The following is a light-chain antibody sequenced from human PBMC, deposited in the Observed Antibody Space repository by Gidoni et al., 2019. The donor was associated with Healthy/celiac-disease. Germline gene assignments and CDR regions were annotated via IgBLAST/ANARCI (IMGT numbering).Light chain of an antibody. V-gene: IGKV4-1*01. CDR3: QQYYSTPYT. CDR1: QSVLYSSNNKNY. Sequence: DIVMTQSPDSMAVSLGERVTINCKSSQSVLYSSNNKNYLAWYQQKPGQPPKLLIYWASTRESGVPDLFSGSGSGTDFTLTISSLQAEYVAVYYCQQYYSTPYTFGQGTKLEIK. CDR2: WAS. J-gene: IGKJ2*01.